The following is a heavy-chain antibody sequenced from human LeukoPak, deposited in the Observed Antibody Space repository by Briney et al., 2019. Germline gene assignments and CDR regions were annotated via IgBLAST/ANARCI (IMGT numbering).Heavy chain of an antibody. D-gene: IGHD3-10*01. J-gene: IGHJ4*02. CDR3: ARDRREVYKYGSGTFKFGENFFDS. Sequence: ASVKVSCKASGYTFTGYYMHWVRQAPGQGLEWMGWINPNSGGTNYAQKFQGRVTMTRDTSITTAYMELSRLRSDDTALYYCARDRREVYKYGSGTFKFGENFFDSWGQGTLVTVSS. CDR1: GYTFTGYY. V-gene: IGHV1-2*02. CDR2: INPNSGGT.